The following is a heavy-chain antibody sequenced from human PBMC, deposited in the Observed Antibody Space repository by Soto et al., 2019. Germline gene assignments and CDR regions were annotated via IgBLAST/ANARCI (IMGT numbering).Heavy chain of an antibody. CDR3: ARGASTRTVWYIWFDP. CDR2: IIPKFGTT. V-gene: IGHV1-69*01. CDR1: GGTFSTYP. Sequence: QVQLVQSGAEVKKPGSSVKVSCKASGGTFSTYPINWVRQAPGQGLEYMGGIIPKFGTTNYAQKFRGTVTITADESTSTAYMELNNLRSEDTAVYYCARGASTRTVWYIWFDPWGQGTLVTVSS. D-gene: IGHD6-19*01. J-gene: IGHJ5*02.